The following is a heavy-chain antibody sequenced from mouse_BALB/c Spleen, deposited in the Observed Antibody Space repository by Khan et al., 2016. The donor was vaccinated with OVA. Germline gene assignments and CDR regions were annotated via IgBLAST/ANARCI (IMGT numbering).Heavy chain of an antibody. CDR1: VFTFSSFT. CDR2: ISSGGDNT. CDR3: ARSNYGPFAY. V-gene: IGHV5-9*03. D-gene: IGHD1-1*02. J-gene: IGHJ3*01. Sequence: EVELVESGGGLVKPGGSLKLSCAASVFTFSSFTMSWVRQTPEQRLEWVASISSGGDNTYYPDSVKGRFTISRDNANNNLYLQMSGLRSEDTALYYCARSNYGPFAYWGQGTLVTVSA.